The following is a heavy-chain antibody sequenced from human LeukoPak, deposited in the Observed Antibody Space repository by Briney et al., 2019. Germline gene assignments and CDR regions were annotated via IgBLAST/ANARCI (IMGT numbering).Heavy chain of an antibody. CDR1: GFTFGSYG. J-gene: IGHJ6*04. CDR3: AKEPTSYYYYGMDV. Sequence: PGRSLRLSCAASGFTFGSYGMHWVRQAPGKGLEWVAVISYDGSNKYYADSVKGRFTISRDNSKNTLYLQMNSLRAEDTAVYYCAKEPTSYYYYGMDVWGKGTTVTVSS. V-gene: IGHV3-30*18. CDR2: ISYDGSNK.